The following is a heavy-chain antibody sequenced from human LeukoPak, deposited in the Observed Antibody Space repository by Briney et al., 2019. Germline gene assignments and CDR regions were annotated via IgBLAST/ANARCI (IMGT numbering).Heavy chain of an antibody. J-gene: IGHJ4*02. CDR2: IYSGGRT. V-gene: IGHV3-53*05. CDR3: AREPYSSGWYFSYYFDY. D-gene: IGHD6-19*01. Sequence: GGSLRLSCAASGFTVSSNDMSWVRQAPGKGLEWVSVIYSGGRTFYADSVKGRFTISRDNSKNTLYLQMNSLRAEDTAVYYCAREPYSSGWYFSYYFDYWGQGTLVTVSS. CDR1: GFTVSSND.